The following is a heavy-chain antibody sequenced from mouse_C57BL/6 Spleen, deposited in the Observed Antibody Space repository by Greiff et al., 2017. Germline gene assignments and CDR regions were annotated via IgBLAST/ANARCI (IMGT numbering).Heavy chain of an antibody. CDR3: AHYYGSSLDY. CDR2: IHPNGGST. CDR1: GYTFTSYW. J-gene: IGHJ2*01. Sequence: VQLQQPGAELVKPGASVKLSCKASGYTFTSYWMHWVKQRPGQGLEWIGMIHPNGGSTNYNEKFKSKATLTVDKSSSTAYMQISSLTSEDSAVYYCAHYYGSSLDYWGQGTTLTVSS. V-gene: IGHV1-64*01. D-gene: IGHD1-1*01.